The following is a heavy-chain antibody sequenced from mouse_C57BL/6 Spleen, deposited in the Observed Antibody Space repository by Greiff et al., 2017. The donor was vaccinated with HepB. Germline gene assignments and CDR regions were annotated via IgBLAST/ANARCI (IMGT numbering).Heavy chain of an antibody. CDR2: IDPENGDT. J-gene: IGHJ4*01. Sequence: EVQLVESGAELVRPGASVKLSCTASGFNIKDDYMHWVKQRPEQGLEWIGWIDPENGDTEYASKFQGKATITADTSSNTAYLQLSSLTSEDTAVYYGTTYSSGSGYAMDYWGQGTSVTVSS. CDR1: GFNIKDDY. CDR3: TTYSSGSGYAMDY. V-gene: IGHV14-4*01. D-gene: IGHD1-1*01.